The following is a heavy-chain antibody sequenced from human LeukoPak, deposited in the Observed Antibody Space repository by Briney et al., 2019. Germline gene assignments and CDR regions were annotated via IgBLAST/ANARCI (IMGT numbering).Heavy chain of an antibody. J-gene: IGHJ4*02. CDR3: AKSSYYDSSGYYREYYFDY. Sequence: GGSLRLSCAASGFTFSCYAMSWVRQAPGKGLEWVSAISGSGGSTYYADSVKGRFTISRDNSKNTLYLQMNSLRAEDTAVYYCAKSSYYDSSGYYREYYFDYWGQGTLVTVSS. V-gene: IGHV3-23*01. CDR2: ISGSGGST. D-gene: IGHD3-22*01. CDR1: GFTFSCYA.